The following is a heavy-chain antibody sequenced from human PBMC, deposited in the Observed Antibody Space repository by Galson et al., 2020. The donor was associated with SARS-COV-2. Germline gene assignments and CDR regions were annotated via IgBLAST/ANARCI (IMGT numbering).Heavy chain of an antibody. D-gene: IGHD1-20*01. CDR3: ARQYNSLSGASDH. J-gene: IGHJ4*02. CDR2: IDWDDDK. V-gene: IGHV2-70*11. Sequence: TLVKPTQTLTLACTFSGFSLSTSGMCVNWIRQPPGKALEWLARIDWDDDKYYSTSLKTRLTISKDTSKNQVVLIMTNMDPMDTATYYCARQYNSLSGASDHWGQGTLVTVSS. CDR1: GFSLSTSGMC.